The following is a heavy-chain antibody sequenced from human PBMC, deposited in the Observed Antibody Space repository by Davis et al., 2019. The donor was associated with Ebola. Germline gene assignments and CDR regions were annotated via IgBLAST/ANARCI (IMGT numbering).Heavy chain of an antibody. D-gene: IGHD6-19*01. V-gene: IGHV3-30*18. CDR2: ISYDGSNK. J-gene: IGHJ4*02. CDR3: AKMLDSSGWYGFYYFDY. Sequence: GGSLRLSCAASGFTFSSYGKHWVRQAPGKGLEWVAVISYDGSNKYYADSVKGRFTISRDNSKNTLYLQMNSLRAEDTAVYYCAKMLDSSGWYGFYYFDYWGQGTLVTVSS. CDR1: GFTFSSYG.